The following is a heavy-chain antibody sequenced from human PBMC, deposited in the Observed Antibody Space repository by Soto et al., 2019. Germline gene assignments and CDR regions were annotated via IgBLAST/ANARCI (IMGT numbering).Heavy chain of an antibody. V-gene: IGHV2-5*01. D-gene: IGHD6-13*01. CDR2: IYWNDDK. CDR1: GFSLSTSGVG. J-gene: IGHJ4*02. Sequence: QITLKESGPTLVKPTQTLTLTCTFSGFSLSTSGVGVGWIRQPPGKALEWLALIYWNDDKRYSPSLKSRLTITKDTSKNQVVLTMTIMDPVDTATYYCARLPIIAAAGRFDYWGQGTLVTVSS. CDR3: ARLPIIAAAGRFDY.